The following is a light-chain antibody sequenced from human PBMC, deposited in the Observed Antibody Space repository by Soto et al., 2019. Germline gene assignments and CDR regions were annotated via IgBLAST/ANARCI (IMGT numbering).Light chain of an antibody. Sequence: QSVLTQPRSVSGSPGQSVTISCTGTSSDVGGYNYVSWYQQHPGKAPKLMIYDVGKRPSGVPDRFSGSKSGNTASLTISGLQAEDEADYYCCSYAGSYTWVFGGGTQLTVL. CDR1: SSDVGGYNY. CDR2: DVG. CDR3: CSYAGSYTWV. J-gene: IGLJ3*02. V-gene: IGLV2-11*01.